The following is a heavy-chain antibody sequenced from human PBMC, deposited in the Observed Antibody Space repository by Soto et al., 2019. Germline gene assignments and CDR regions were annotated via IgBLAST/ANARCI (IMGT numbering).Heavy chain of an antibody. V-gene: IGHV2-5*02. Sequence: QITLKESGPTLVKPTQTLTLTCTFSGFSLSTSGVGVGWIRQPPGKALEWLALIYWDDNKQYSPSLESRLTITKDTSKNQLVLTMTNMDPVDTATYYCAHKGHLHFYYHGMDVWGQGTTVTVSS. CDR2: IYWDDNK. J-gene: IGHJ6*02. CDR1: GFSLSTSGVG. CDR3: AHKGHLHFYYHGMDV.